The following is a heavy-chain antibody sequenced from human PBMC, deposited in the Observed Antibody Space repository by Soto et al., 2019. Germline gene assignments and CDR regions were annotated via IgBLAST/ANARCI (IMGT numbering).Heavy chain of an antibody. CDR2: IYHSGSP. V-gene: IGHV4-4*02. CDR1: GGSISSGTW. J-gene: IGHJ5*02. D-gene: IGHD2-2*01. CDR3: ARRVPAAPNWFDP. Sequence: QVQLQESGPGLVKPSGTLSLTCAVSGGSISSGTWWSWVLQPPGRGLEWIGEIYHSGSPNYNPSLKSRVTMSVDKSKNLFSLRLSSVTAADSALYYCARRVPAAPNWFDPWGQGTLVTVSS.